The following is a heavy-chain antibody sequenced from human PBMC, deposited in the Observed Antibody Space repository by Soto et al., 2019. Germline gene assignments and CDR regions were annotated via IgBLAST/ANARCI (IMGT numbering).Heavy chain of an antibody. Sequence: QVQLVQSGAEVKKPGSSVKVSCKASGGTFSSYAISWVRQAPGQGLEGMGGIIPIFGTANYAQKFQGRVTITADKSTSTAYMELGSLRSEDTAVYYWAGGGATSRLVAFDIWGQGTMVTVSS. D-gene: IGHD1-26*01. J-gene: IGHJ3*02. CDR1: GGTFSSYA. V-gene: IGHV1-69*06. CDR3: AGGGATSRLVAFDI. CDR2: IIPIFGTA.